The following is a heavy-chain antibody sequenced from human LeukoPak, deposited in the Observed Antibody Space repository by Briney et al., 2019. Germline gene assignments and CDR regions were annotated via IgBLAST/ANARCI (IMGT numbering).Heavy chain of an antibody. J-gene: IGHJ4*02. CDR2: MNPNSGNT. Sequence: ASVKVSCKASGYTFTSYDINWVRQATGQGLEWMGWMNPNSGNTGYAQKFQGGVTITRNTSISTAYMELSSLRSEDTAVYYCARGKSGSYYQNGFDYWGQGTLVTVSS. V-gene: IGHV1-8*03. D-gene: IGHD1-26*01. CDR1: GYTFTSYD. CDR3: ARGKSGSYYQNGFDY.